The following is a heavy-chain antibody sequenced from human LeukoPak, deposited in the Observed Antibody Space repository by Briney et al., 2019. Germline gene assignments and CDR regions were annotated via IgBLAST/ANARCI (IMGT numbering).Heavy chain of an antibody. CDR3: AKGPQGD. Sequence: GGSLRLSCAASGFTFRDYAMSWVRQAPGKGLEWVSAIDSGGGTYYANSVKGRFTISRDNSKNTLYLELSSLRVEDTAVYYCAKGPQGDWGQGALVAVSS. CDR2: IDSGGGT. V-gene: IGHV3-23*01. J-gene: IGHJ4*02. D-gene: IGHD3-16*01. CDR1: GFTFRDYA.